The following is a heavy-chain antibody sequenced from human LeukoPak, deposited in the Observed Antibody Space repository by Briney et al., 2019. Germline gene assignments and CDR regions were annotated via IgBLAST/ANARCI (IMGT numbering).Heavy chain of an antibody. V-gene: IGHV3-23*01. CDR3: AKGSPNYDIFSPFDY. CDR1: EFAFSTYW. J-gene: IGHJ4*02. Sequence: GGSLRLSCAASEFAFSTYWMSWVRQAPGKGLEWVSSIRGGTVSTYYADSVKGRFTISRDNSKNTLYLQMNSLRAEDTAVYYCAKGSPNYDIFSPFDYWGQGTLVTVSS. CDR2: IRGGTVST. D-gene: IGHD3-22*01.